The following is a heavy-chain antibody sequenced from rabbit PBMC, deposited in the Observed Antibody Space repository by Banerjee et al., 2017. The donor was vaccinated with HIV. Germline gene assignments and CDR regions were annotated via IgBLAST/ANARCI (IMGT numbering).Heavy chain of an antibody. CDR1: GFTFTNYW. Sequence: QDQLVESGGGLVQPGGTLTLTCTASGFTFTNYWMSWVRQAPGKGLEWIGYIYTDSGSAYYASWAKGRFSISKTSSTTVTLQMTSLTAADTATYFCMREGDLWGPGTLVTVS. J-gene: IGHJ4*01. V-gene: IGHV1S45*01. CDR3: MREGDL. CDR2: IYTDSGSA.